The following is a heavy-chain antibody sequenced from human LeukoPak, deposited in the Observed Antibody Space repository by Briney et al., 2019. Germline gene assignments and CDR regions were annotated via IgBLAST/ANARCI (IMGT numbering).Heavy chain of an antibody. CDR3: ARVLAGATYFDY. CDR1: GFTFSRYE. V-gene: IGHV3-48*03. Sequence: GGSLRLSCAASGFTFSRYEMNWVRQAPGKGLEWLSYISSSGSTMYYADSVKGRITIARDNAKNSLYLQMNSLRAEDTAVYYCARVLAGATYFDYWGQGTLVTVSS. CDR2: ISSSGSTM. J-gene: IGHJ4*01. D-gene: IGHD1-26*01.